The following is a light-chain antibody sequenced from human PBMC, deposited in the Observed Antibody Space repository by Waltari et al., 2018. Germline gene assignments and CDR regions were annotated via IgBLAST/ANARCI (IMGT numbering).Light chain of an antibody. CDR2: QDN. Sequence: SYDLTPPPSLSVSPGQTATITCPGHELDKKYLAWYQQKTGQSPVLVLYQDNVRPSGIPARFSGSNSGNTATLTISGTQAMDEADYYCLVWDSSIGVFGSGTKITVL. V-gene: IGLV3-1*01. CDR1: ELDKKY. CDR3: LVWDSSIGV. J-gene: IGLJ1*01.